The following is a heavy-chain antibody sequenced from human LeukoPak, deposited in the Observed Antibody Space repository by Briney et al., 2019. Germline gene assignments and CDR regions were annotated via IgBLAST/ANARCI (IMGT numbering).Heavy chain of an antibody. CDR2: ISGSGGST. Sequence: EGSLRFSCAAPGFTFSTYAMSWVRKAPGKGLDWVSAISGSGGSTYYADSVKGRFTISRDNSKNTLYLQMNSLRAEDTPVYYCANSWNYDILTGYSWGQGTLVTVSS. J-gene: IGHJ4*02. CDR3: ANSWNYDILTGYS. CDR1: GFTFSTYA. D-gene: IGHD3-9*01. V-gene: IGHV3-23*01.